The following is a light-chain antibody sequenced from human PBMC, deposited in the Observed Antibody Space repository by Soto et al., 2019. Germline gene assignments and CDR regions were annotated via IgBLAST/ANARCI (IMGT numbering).Light chain of an antibody. V-gene: IGKV3-20*01. J-gene: IGKJ1*01. CDR1: QGIGDT. CDR3: QQYGSSPRT. Sequence: EIIMKQSPATLSVSPGECASLSCRASQGIGDTLAWYQHKPGQPPRLLIYGASSRATGIPDRFSGSGSGTDFTLTISRLEPEDFAVYYCQQYGSSPRTFGQGTKVDIK. CDR2: GAS.